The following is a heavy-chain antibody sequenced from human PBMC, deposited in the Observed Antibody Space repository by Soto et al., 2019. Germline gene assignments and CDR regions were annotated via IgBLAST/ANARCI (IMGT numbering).Heavy chain of an antibody. D-gene: IGHD2-15*01. CDR2: IYHSGST. V-gene: IGHV4-59*01. Sequence: SETLSLTCTVSGGSISSYYWSWIRQPPGKGLEWIGYIYHSGSTNYNPSLKSRVTISVDTSKNQFSLKLSSVTAADTAVYYCASLCCCGSYHAGMDVWGQGTTDTVSS. CDR3: ASLCCCGSYHAGMDV. J-gene: IGHJ6*02. CDR1: GGSISSYY.